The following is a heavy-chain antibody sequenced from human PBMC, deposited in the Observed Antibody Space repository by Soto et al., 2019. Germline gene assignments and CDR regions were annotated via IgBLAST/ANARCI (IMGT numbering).Heavy chain of an antibody. CDR3: ARMGYYYDSNTYSSNWFDS. Sequence: PSETLSLTCTVSGGSISSGDYYWSWIRQPPGKGLEWIGYIYYSGSTYYNPSLKSRVTISVDTSKNQFSLKLSSVTAADTAVYYCARMGYYYDSNTYSSNWFDSWGQGTLVTVSS. D-gene: IGHD3-22*01. J-gene: IGHJ5*01. CDR1: GGSISSGDYY. V-gene: IGHV4-30-4*01. CDR2: IYYSGST.